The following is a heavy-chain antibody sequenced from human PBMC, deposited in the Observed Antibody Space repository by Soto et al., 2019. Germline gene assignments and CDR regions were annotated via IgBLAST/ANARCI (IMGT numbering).Heavy chain of an antibody. CDR2: ISGSGGST. Sequence: PGGSLRLSCAASGFTFSSYAMSWVRQAPGKGLEWVSAISGSGGSTYYADSVKGRFTISRDNSKITLYLQMNSLRAEDTAVYYCAKNPGYYYDSTGYHFDYWGQGTLVTV. CDR3: AKNPGYYYDSTGYHFDY. V-gene: IGHV3-23*01. D-gene: IGHD3-22*01. J-gene: IGHJ4*02. CDR1: GFTFSSYA.